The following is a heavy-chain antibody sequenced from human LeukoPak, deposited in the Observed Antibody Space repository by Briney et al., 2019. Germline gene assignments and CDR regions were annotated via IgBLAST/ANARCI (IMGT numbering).Heavy chain of an antibody. D-gene: IGHD3-9*01. Sequence: TETLSLTCTVSGGSISSYYWSWIRQPPGKRLEWIGYIYYSGSTNYNPSLKSRVTISVDTSKNQFSLKLSSVTAADTAVYYCARDDILTGSEAFDIWGQGTTVTVSS. CDR2: IYYSGST. CDR1: GGSISSYY. J-gene: IGHJ3*02. CDR3: ARDDILTGSEAFDI. V-gene: IGHV4-59*01.